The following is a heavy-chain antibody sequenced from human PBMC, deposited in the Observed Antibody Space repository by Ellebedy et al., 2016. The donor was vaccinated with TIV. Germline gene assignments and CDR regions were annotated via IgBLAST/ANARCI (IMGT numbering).Heavy chain of an antibody. CDR3: ARDDYDFWSGYSDYYYYGMDV. D-gene: IGHD3-3*01. V-gene: IGHV3-30-3*01. Sequence: GESLKISCAASGFTFSSYAMHWVRQAPGKGLEWVAIISYDGSNKYYADSVKGRFTISRDNSKNTLYLQMNSLRAEDTAVYYCARDDYDFWSGYSDYYYYGMDVWGQGTTVTVSS. CDR2: ISYDGSNK. CDR1: GFTFSSYA. J-gene: IGHJ6*02.